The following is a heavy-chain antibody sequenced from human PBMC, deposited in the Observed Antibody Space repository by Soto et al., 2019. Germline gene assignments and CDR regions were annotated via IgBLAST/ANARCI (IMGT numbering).Heavy chain of an antibody. J-gene: IGHJ5*01. CDR1: GFTFSRDE. CDR2: ISGTSSTI. D-gene: IGHD6-19*01. Sequence: EAQLVESGGGLVQPGGSLRLSCAASGFTFSRDEMNWVRQAPGKGLEWVAYISGTSSTIYYADSVRGRFTISRDNANNTLFLQMDSLRDEDTAVYYCVREGQRGWFNHKHFDSWGQGTMVTVSS. V-gene: IGHV3-48*03. CDR3: VREGQRGWFNHKHFDS.